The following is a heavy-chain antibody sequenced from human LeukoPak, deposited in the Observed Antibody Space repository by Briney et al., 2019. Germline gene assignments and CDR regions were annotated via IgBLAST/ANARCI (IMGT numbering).Heavy chain of an antibody. D-gene: IGHD4-17*01. Sequence: SETLSLTCIVSGASLSTYYGTWIRQAPGKGLEWIGYIFYSGGTNYNSSLKSRVTLSIDTSKNQFSLKLSSVTAADTAVYYCARGLMTTEDYWGQGTLVTVSS. CDR2: IFYSGGT. CDR3: ARGLMTTEDY. V-gene: IGHV4-59*12. CDR1: GASLSTYY. J-gene: IGHJ4*02.